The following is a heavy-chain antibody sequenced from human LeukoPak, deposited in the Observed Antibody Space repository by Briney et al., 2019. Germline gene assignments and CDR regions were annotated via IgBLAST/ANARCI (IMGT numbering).Heavy chain of an antibody. CDR2: INHSGIT. CDR1: GGSFSDYY. Sequence: SETLSPTCAVYGGSFSDYYWGWIRQPPGKGLEYIGEINHSGITNYNPSLMSRVTISVDTSKNQFSLKLSSVTAADTAVYYCARARKYCSSTSCYYNWFDPWGQGTLVTVSS. V-gene: IGHV4-34*01. D-gene: IGHD2-2*01. J-gene: IGHJ5*02. CDR3: ARARKYCSSTSCYYNWFDP.